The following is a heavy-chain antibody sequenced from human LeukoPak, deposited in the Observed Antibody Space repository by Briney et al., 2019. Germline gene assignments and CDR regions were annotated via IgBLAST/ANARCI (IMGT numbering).Heavy chain of an antibody. CDR3: ARGSPQYSYFDY. J-gene: IGHJ4*02. V-gene: IGHV4-61*01. CDR2: IYYSGST. D-gene: IGHD2/OR15-2a*01. CDR1: GGSNSSSSYY. Sequence: SSETLSLTCTVSGGSNSSSSYYWSWIRQPPGKGLEWIGYIYYSGSTNYNPSLKSRVTISVDTSKNQFSLKLSSVTAADTAVYYCARGSPQYSYFDYWGQGTLVTVSS.